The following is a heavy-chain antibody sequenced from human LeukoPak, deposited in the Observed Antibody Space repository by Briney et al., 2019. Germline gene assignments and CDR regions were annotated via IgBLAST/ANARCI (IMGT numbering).Heavy chain of an antibody. CDR3: ARSYDTNFDY. Sequence: PSETLSLTCTVSGGSIRSYYWSWIRQPPGKGLEWVGYIYISGSTSYNPSLKSRVTISVDRSKNQFSLKLSSVAAADTAVYYCARSYDTNFDYWGQGTLVTVSS. CDR1: GGSIRSYY. D-gene: IGHD3-3*01. J-gene: IGHJ4*02. V-gene: IGHV4-59*01. CDR2: IYISGST.